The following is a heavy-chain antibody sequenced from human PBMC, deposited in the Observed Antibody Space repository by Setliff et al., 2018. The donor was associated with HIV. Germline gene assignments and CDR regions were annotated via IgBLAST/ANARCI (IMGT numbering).Heavy chain of an antibody. CDR1: GDSVSGYY. V-gene: IGHV4-4*08. CDR3: ARAPTGELDF. Sequence: PSETLSLTCAVSGDSVSGYYWSWIRQSPGKKLEWIGYIHTSGSTNYNPSLKSRVTISLDTSNDRFSLRLSSVTAADTAVYYCARAPTGELDFWGQGTLVTVSS. CDR2: IHTSGST. J-gene: IGHJ4*02. D-gene: IGHD7-27*01.